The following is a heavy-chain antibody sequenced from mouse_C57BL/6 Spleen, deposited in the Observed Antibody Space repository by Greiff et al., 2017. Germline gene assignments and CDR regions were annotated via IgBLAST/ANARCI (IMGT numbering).Heavy chain of an antibody. CDR2: IYPRSGNT. Sequence: QVHVKQSGAELARPGASVKLSCKASGYTFTSYGISWVKQRTGQGLEWIGEIYPRSGNTYYNEKFKGKATLTADKSSSTAYMELRSLTSEDSAVYFCARGSIYYDYDGGFYYFDYWGQGTTLTVSS. CDR1: GYTFTSYG. CDR3: ARGSIYYDYDGGFYYFDY. D-gene: IGHD2-4*01. V-gene: IGHV1-81*01. J-gene: IGHJ2*01.